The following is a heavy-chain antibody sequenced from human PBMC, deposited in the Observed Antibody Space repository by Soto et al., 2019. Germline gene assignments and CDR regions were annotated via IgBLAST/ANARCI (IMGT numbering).Heavy chain of an antibody. J-gene: IGHJ4*02. V-gene: IGHV1-2*04. CDR1: GYTFTGYY. CDR3: ARSQGILAWGATIAAAGIEQFDY. CDR2: INPNSCGT. D-gene: IGHD6-13*01. Sequence: ASVKVSCKASGYTFTGYYMHWVRQAPGQGLEWMGWINPNSCGTNYAQKFQGWVTMTRDTSISTAYMELSRLRSDDKAVYYCARSQGILAWGATIAAAGIEQFDYWDQGTLVTVSS.